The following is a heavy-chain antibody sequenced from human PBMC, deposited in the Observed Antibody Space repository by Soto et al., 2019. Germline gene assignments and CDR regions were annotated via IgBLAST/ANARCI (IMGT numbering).Heavy chain of an antibody. D-gene: IGHD5-12*01. Sequence: LRGVLRLSCAASGFTFSSYAMHWVRQAPGKGLEWVAVISYDGSNKYYADSVKGRLTISRDNSKNMLYLQLNSLRAEDTAVYYCASPRVEMATTQPDYWGQGTLVTVSS. V-gene: IGHV3-30-3*01. CDR2: ISYDGSNK. CDR1: GFTFSSYA. J-gene: IGHJ4*02. CDR3: ASPRVEMATTQPDY.